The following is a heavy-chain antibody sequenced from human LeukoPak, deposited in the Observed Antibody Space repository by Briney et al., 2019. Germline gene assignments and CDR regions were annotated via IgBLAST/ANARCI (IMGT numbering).Heavy chain of an antibody. CDR2: INSDGSWT. D-gene: IGHD2/OR15-2a*01. Sequence: GGSLRLSCSASGNYWMHWVRQAPGKGLVWVSHINSDGSWTSYADSVKGRFTISKDNAKNTVYLQMNSLRAEDTAVYYCVSFYETYWGRGTLVTVSS. CDR3: VSFYETY. J-gene: IGHJ4*02. V-gene: IGHV3-74*01. CDR1: GNYW.